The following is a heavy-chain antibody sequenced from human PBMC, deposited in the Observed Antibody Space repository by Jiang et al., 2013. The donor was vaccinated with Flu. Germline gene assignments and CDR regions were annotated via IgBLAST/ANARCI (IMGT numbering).Heavy chain of an antibody. Sequence: GPGLVKPSETLSLICSVSDGSIIRSSYYWGWIRQPPGKGLQWIGSIYYSGSTYYNPSLKSRVSISVDTSKSQLSLELSSVTAADTAMYFCARHGEWSARDDDYWGQGTLVTVSS. V-gene: IGHV4-39*01. D-gene: IGHD3-3*01. CDR1: DGSIIRSSYY. CDR2: IYYSGST. CDR3: ARHGEWSARDDDY. J-gene: IGHJ4*02.